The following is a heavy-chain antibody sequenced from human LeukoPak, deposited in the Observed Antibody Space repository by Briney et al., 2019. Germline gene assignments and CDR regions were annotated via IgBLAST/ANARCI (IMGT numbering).Heavy chain of an antibody. CDR2: INHSGST. Sequence: PSETLSLTCAVYGGSFSGYDWSWVRQAPGKGLEWIGEINHSGSTNYNPSLKSRVTISVDTSKNQFSLKLSSVTAADTAVYYCARRHYYDSSGYYDAFDIWGQGTMVTVSS. J-gene: IGHJ3*02. D-gene: IGHD3-22*01. CDR1: GGSFSGYD. V-gene: IGHV4-34*01. CDR3: ARRHYYDSSGYYDAFDI.